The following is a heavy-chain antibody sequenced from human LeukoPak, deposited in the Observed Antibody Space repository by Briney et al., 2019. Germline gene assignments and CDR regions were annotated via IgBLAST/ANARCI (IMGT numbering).Heavy chain of an antibody. CDR2: INPNNGGT. D-gene: IGHD6-19*01. V-gene: IGHV1-2*06. J-gene: IGHJ3*02. CDR3: ASDSSADAFDI. Sequence: AAVRVSCKASGYTFTGYYMLWVRQAPGQGLEGMGRINPNNGGTNSAEKFQGRVTMIRVTSINTAYMELLKLSTHETAVDSWASDSSADAFDIWGQGTMVTVSS. CDR1: GYTFTGYY.